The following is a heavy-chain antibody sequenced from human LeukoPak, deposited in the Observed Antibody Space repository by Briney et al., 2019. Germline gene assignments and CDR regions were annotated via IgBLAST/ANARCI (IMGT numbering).Heavy chain of an antibody. D-gene: IGHD2-2*01. CDR2: INSDGSST. J-gene: IGHJ5*02. CDR1: GFTFSTYW. V-gene: IGHV3-74*01. CDR3: ARGLVVNGFDP. Sequence: PGGSLRLSCAASGFTFSTYWMHWVRQAPGKGLGWVSGINSDGSSTRYADSVKGRFTISRDNAKNSLYLQMNSLRGDDTAVYYCARGLVVNGFDPWGQGTLVTVSS.